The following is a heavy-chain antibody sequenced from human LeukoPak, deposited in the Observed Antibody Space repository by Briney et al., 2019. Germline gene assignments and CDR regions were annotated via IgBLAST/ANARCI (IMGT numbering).Heavy chain of an antibody. CDR2: IYTSGST. D-gene: IGHD3-10*01. CDR3: VREALFSSGSKGGYYYYGMDV. J-gene: IGHJ6*02. CDR1: GGSISSYY. Sequence: SETLSLTCTVSGGSISSYYWSWIRQPAGKGLEWIGRIYTSGSTNYNPSLKSRVTMSVDTSKNQFSLKLSSVTAADTAVYYCVREALFSSGSKGGYYYYGMDVWGQGTTVTVSS. V-gene: IGHV4-4*07.